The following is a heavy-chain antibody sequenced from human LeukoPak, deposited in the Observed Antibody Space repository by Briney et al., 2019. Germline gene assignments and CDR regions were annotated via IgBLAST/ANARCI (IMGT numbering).Heavy chain of an antibody. D-gene: IGHD5-12*01. Sequence: GGSLRLSCAASGFTFSSYAMHWVRQAPGKGLEGVAVISYDGSNKYYADSVKGRFTTSRDNSKNTLYLQMNSLRAEDTAVYYCARGRYSGYDLDYWGQGTLVTVSS. J-gene: IGHJ4*02. V-gene: IGHV3-30*04. CDR1: GFTFSSYA. CDR3: ARGRYSGYDLDY. CDR2: ISYDGSNK.